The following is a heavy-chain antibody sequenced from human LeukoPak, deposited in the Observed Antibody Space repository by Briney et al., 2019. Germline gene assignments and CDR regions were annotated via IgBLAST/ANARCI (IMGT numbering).Heavy chain of an antibody. Sequence: GASVKVSCKASGYTFTSYDINWVRQATGQGLEWMGWVNPNSGNTGYAQKFQGRVTMTRNTSISTAYMELGSLRSEDTAVYFCARGELERRYYYYYMDVWGKGTTVTVSS. CDR3: ARGELERRYYYYYMDV. V-gene: IGHV1-8*01. CDR2: VNPNSGNT. CDR1: GYTFTSYD. D-gene: IGHD1-1*01. J-gene: IGHJ6*03.